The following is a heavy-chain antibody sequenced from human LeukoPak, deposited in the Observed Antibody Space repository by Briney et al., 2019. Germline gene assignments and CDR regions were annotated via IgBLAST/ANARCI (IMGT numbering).Heavy chain of an antibody. CDR3: ARQVYYYDSSGYSFIEDY. CDR2: IYYSGST. Sequence: KPSETLSLTCTVSGGSISSSSYYWGWIPQPPGKGLEWVGGIYYSGSTYYNPSLKSRVTISVDTSKNQFSLKLSSVTAADTAVYYCARQVYYYDSSGYSFIEDYWGQGTLVTVSS. J-gene: IGHJ4*02. D-gene: IGHD3-22*01. CDR1: GGSISSSSYY. V-gene: IGHV4-39*01.